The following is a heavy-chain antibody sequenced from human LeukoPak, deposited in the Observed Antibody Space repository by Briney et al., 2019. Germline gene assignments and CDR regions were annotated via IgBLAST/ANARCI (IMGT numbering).Heavy chain of an antibody. CDR3: AKDSASYGRFDY. J-gene: IGHJ4*02. CDR1: GFTFSRSG. CDR2: ISGSGSST. D-gene: IGHD5-18*01. V-gene: IGHV3-23*01. Sequence: GGSLRLSCAASGFTFSRSGMTWVRQVPGKGLEWVSVISGSGSSTYYADSVKGRFTISRDNSKNTLYLQMNSLRAEDTAVYFCAKDSASYGRFDYWGQGTLVTVSS.